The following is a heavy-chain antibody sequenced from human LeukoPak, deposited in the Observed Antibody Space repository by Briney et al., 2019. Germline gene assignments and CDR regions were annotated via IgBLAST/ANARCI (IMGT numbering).Heavy chain of an antibody. CDR1: GGSMISYY. CDR3: ARDDRGFDL. V-gene: IGHV4-4*07. CDR2: IDSSGDT. J-gene: IGHJ5*02. D-gene: IGHD3-22*01. Sequence: SEPLSLTCTVSGGSMISYYISWVRQSAGKGLEWIGGIDSSGDTNYNPSLGGRVTMSVDTSKNQFSLKLTSVTATDMGIYYCARDDRGFDLWGQGAQVTVSS.